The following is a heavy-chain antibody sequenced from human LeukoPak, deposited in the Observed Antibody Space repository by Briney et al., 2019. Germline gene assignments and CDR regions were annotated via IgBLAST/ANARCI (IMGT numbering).Heavy chain of an antibody. CDR3: AKHIVGAIRVYFDY. V-gene: IGHV3-23*01. Sequence: GGSLRLSCAASGFTFSSYWMSWVRQAPGKGLEWVSAISGSGGSTYYADSVKGRFTISRDNSKNTLYLQMNSLRAEDTAVYYCAKHIVGAIRVYFDYWGQGTLVTVSS. CDR2: ISGSGGST. D-gene: IGHD1-26*01. J-gene: IGHJ4*02. CDR1: GFTFSSYW.